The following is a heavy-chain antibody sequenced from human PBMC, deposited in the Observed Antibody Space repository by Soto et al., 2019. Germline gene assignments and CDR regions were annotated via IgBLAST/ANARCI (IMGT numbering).Heavy chain of an antibody. D-gene: IGHD5-12*01. CDR2: INHSGST. Sequence: SETLSLTCAVYGGSFSGYYWTWIRQPPGTGLEWIGEINHSGSTNYNPSLKSRVTISVDTSKNQFSLQLSSVTAADTAVYYCARAAEGSNYANYWGQGPLVTVSS. J-gene: IGHJ4*02. CDR3: ARAAEGSNYANY. V-gene: IGHV4-34*01. CDR1: GGSFSGYY.